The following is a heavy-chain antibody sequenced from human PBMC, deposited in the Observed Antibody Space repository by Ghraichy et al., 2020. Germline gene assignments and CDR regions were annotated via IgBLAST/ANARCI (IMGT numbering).Heavy chain of an antibody. D-gene: IGHD4-17*01. V-gene: IGHV3-64D*06. CDR2: ISSNGGST. Sequence: GSLRLSCSASGFTFSSYAMHWVRQAPGKGLEYVSAISSNGGSTYYADSVKGRFTISRDNSKNTLYLQMSSLRAEDTAVYYCVKDHYGDYVFLDYWGQGTLVTVSS. J-gene: IGHJ4*02. CDR1: GFTFSSYA. CDR3: VKDHYGDYVFLDY.